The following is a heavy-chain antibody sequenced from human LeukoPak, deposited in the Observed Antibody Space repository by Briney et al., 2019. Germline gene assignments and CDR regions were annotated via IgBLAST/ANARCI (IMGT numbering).Heavy chain of an antibody. Sequence: GGSLRLSCAASGFTFSSYEMNWVRQAPGKGLEWVSYISSSGSTIYYADSVKGRFTISRDNAKNSLYLQMNSLRAEDTAVYYCAKDLPLYDSSGYYQYYFDYWGQGTLVTVSS. CDR1: GFTFSSYE. CDR3: AKDLPLYDSSGYYQYYFDY. V-gene: IGHV3-48*03. CDR2: ISSSGSTI. J-gene: IGHJ4*02. D-gene: IGHD3-22*01.